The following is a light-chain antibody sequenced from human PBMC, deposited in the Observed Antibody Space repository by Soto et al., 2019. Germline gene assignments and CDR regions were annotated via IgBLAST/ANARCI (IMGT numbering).Light chain of an antibody. CDR3: QQYYSYPWT. Sequence: DIQMTQSPSTLSASVGDRVTITCRASQSTSSWLAWYQQKPGKAPKVLIYDVSSLESGVPSRFSGSGSGTEFTLTISSLQPDDFATYHCQQYYSYPWTFGQGTKVDI. V-gene: IGKV1-5*01. J-gene: IGKJ1*01. CDR2: DVS. CDR1: QSTSSW.